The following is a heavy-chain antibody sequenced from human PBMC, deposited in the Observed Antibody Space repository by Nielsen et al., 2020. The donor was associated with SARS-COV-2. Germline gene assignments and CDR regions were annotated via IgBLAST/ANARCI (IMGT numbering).Heavy chain of an antibody. CDR3: ARVSEKGILDY. V-gene: IGHV3-30-3*01. J-gene: IGHJ4*02. Sequence: WIRQPPGKGLEWVAVISYDGSNKYYADTVKGRFTISRDNSKNTLYLQMNSLRAEDTAAYYCARVSEKGILDYWGRGTLVTVSS. D-gene: IGHD3-9*01. CDR2: ISYDGSNK.